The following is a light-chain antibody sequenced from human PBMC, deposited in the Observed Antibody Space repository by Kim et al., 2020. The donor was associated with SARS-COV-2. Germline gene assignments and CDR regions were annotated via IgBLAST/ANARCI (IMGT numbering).Light chain of an antibody. Sequence: EPASISCRSSQSLLLSNGYNYLDWYLQKPGQSPQLLIYLGSYRASGVPDRFSGSASGTDFTLKISGVEAEDVGVYYCMQAVQNPYTFGQGTKLEI. J-gene: IGKJ2*01. CDR3: MQAVQNPYT. CDR1: QSLLLSNGYNY. CDR2: LGS. V-gene: IGKV2-28*01.